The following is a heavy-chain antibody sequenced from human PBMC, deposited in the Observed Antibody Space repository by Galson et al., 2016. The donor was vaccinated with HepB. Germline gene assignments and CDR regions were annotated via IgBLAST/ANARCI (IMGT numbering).Heavy chain of an antibody. D-gene: IGHD3-9*01. V-gene: IGHV1-58*01. Sequence: SVKVSCKASGFTSTSSAVQWVRRARGQRLEWIGWIVVGSGNTNYAQKFQERVTITRDMSTSTAYMELSSLRSEDTAVYYCAALGYFDPYAFDIWGQGTMVTVSS. J-gene: IGHJ3*02. CDR3: AALGYFDPYAFDI. CDR2: IVVGSGNT. CDR1: GFTSTSSA.